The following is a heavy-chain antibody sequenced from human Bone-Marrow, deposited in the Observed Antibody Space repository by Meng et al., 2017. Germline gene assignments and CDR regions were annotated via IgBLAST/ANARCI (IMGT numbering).Heavy chain of an antibody. CDR3: ARDTLLAVAGSYYYYGMDV. V-gene: IGHV3-7*01. CDR1: GFTFSSYW. J-gene: IGHJ6*02. D-gene: IGHD6-19*01. Sequence: ESLKISCAASGFTFSSYWMSWVRQAPGKGLEWVANIKQDGSEKYYVDSVKGRFTISRDNAKNSLYLQMNSLRAEDTAVYYCARDTLLAVAGSYYYYGMDVWGQGTTVTVSS. CDR2: IKQDGSEK.